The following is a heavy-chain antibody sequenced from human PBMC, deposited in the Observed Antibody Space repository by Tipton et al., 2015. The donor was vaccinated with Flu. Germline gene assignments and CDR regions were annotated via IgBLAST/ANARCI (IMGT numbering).Heavy chain of an antibody. V-gene: IGHV4-38-2*01. J-gene: IGHJ4*02. Sequence: TLSLTCAVSNYSIRSAYYWGWIRQPPGKGLEWFGCISHSGRTYYSPSLKSRVTISVDMAKNQFSQRLSSVTAADTAVYYCARTTYYYRSGSSDYWGQGTLVTVSS. CDR3: ARTTYYYRSGSSDY. CDR2: ISHSGRT. CDR1: NYSIRSAYY. D-gene: IGHD3-10*01.